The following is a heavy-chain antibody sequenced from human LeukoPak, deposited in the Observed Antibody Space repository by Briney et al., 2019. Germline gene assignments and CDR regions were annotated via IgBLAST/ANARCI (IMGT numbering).Heavy chain of an antibody. Sequence: GESLKISCKGSGYSFTSYWISWVRQMPGKGLEWMGRIDPSDSYTNYSPSFQGHVTISADKSISTAYLQWSSLKTSDTAMYYCARLDSGPFDYFDYWGQGTLVTVSS. J-gene: IGHJ4*02. CDR1: GYSFTSYW. CDR2: IDPSDSYT. D-gene: IGHD5-12*01. V-gene: IGHV5-10-1*01. CDR3: ARLDSGPFDYFDY.